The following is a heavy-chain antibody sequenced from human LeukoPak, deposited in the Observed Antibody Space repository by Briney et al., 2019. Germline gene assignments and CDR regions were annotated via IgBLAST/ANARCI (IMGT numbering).Heavy chain of an antibody. CDR3: ARVLDSSYLDY. J-gene: IGHJ4*02. CDR2: IYYSGST. CDR1: GGSISSYY. Sequence: SETLSLTCTVSGGSISSYYWSWIRQPPGKGLEWVGYIYYSGSTNYNPSLKSRVTISVDTSKNQFSLKLSSVTAADTAVYYCARVLDSSYLDYWGQGTLVTVSS. V-gene: IGHV4-59*01. D-gene: IGHD6-13*01.